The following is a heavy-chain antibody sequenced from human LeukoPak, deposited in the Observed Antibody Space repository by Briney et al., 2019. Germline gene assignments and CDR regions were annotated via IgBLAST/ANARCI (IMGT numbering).Heavy chain of an antibody. D-gene: IGHD6-13*01. CDR3: ARPSSTVAFDI. J-gene: IGHJ3*02. CDR2: ISGYNGNT. CDR1: GGTFSSYA. Sequence: GASVKVSCKASGGTFSSYAISWVRQAPGQGLEWMGWISGYNGNTNYAQKLQGRVTMTTDTSTSTAYMELRSLRSDDTAVYYCARPSSTVAFDIWGQGTMVTVSS. V-gene: IGHV1-18*01.